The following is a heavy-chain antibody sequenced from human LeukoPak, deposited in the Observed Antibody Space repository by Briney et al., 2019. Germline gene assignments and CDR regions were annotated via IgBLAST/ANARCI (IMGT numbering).Heavy chain of an antibody. CDR2: INHSGST. CDR3: ARDYTYGYFDL. V-gene: IGHV4-34*01. D-gene: IGHD5-18*01. CDR1: GGSFSGYY. J-gene: IGHJ2*01. Sequence: SETLSLTCAVYGGSFSGYYWSWIRQPPGKGLEWIGEINHSGSTNYNPSLKSRVTISVDTSKNQFSLKVSSVTAADTAVYYCARDYTYGYFDLWGRGTLVTVSS.